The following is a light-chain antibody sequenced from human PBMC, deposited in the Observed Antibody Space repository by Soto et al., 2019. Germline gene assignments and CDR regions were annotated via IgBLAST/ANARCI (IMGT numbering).Light chain of an antibody. CDR3: SSYTSSSSLVV. Sequence: QSVLTQPASVSGSPGQSITISCTGTSSDVGGYNYVSWYQQHPGKAPKLMIYDVRNRPSGVSDRFSGSKSGNTASPTISGLQAEDEAGYYCSSYTSSSSLVVFGGGTKLTVL. CDR2: DVR. CDR1: SSDVGGYNY. V-gene: IGLV2-14*03. J-gene: IGLJ2*01.